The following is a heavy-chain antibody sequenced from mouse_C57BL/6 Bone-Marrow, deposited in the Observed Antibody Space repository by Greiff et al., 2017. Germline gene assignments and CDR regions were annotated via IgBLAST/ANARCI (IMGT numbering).Heavy chain of an antibody. Sequence: EVQRVESGGGLVQPGGSRKLSCAASGFTFSSFGMHWVRQAPEKGLEWVAYISSGSSTIYYADTVKGRFTISRDNPKNTLFLQMTSLRSEDTAMYYCASSYYRSNAMDYWGQVTSFTVSS. CDR3: ASSYYRSNAMDY. V-gene: IGHV5-17*02. CDR1: GFTFSSFG. J-gene: IGHJ4*01. D-gene: IGHD1-1*01. CDR2: ISSGSSTI.